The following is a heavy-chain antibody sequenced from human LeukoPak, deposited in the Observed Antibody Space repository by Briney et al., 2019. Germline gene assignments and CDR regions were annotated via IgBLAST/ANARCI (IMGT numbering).Heavy chain of an antibody. V-gene: IGHV4-30-2*01. Sequence: PSETLSLTCAVSGGSISSGGYSWSWIRQPPGKGLEWIGYIYHSGSTYYNPSLKSRVTISVDRSKNQFSLNLNSVTAADTAVYYCARGYSNYGYLLDWFDPWGQGTLVTVSS. CDR2: IYHSGST. CDR3: ARGYSNYGYLLDWFDP. CDR1: GGSISSGGYS. D-gene: IGHD4-11*01. J-gene: IGHJ5*02.